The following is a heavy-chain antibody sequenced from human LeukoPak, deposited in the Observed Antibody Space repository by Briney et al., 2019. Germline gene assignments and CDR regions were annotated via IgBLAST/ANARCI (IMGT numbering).Heavy chain of an antibody. V-gene: IGHV4-59*01. D-gene: IGHD6-13*01. J-gene: IGHJ4*02. CDR3: ARVSSSWWVDY. CDR1: GGSISSYY. CDR2: IYYSGST. Sequence: ASEALSLTCTVSGGSISSYYWSWIRQPPGKGLEWIGYIYYSGSTNYNPSLKSRVTISADTSKNQFSLKLSSVTAADTAVYYCARVSSSWWVDYWGQGTLVTVSS.